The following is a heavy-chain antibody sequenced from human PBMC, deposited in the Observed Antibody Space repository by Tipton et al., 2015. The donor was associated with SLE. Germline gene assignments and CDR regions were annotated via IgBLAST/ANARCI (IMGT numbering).Heavy chain of an antibody. J-gene: IGHJ2*01. D-gene: IGHD1-26*01. Sequence: TLSLTCTVSGGSITTSYYWSWIRQPPGKGLEWIGEINHSGSTNYNPSLKSRVTISVDTSKNQFSLKLSSVTAADTAVYYCARGEFSSGSLYLYFDLWGRGTLVTVSS. CDR1: GGSITTSYY. CDR2: INHSGST. V-gene: IGHV4-34*01. CDR3: ARGEFSSGSLYLYFDL.